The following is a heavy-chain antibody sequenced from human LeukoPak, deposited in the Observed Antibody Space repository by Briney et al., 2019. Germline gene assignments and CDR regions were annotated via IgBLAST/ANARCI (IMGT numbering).Heavy chain of an antibody. Sequence: GGSLRLSCAASGFTFSSYGMHWVRQAPGKGLEWVAVISYDGSNKYYADSVKGRFTISRDNSKNTLYLQMNSLRAEDTAVYYCAKTYYDSEGPFDYWGQGTLVTVSS. J-gene: IGHJ4*02. CDR2: ISYDGSNK. V-gene: IGHV3-30*18. D-gene: IGHD3-22*01. CDR3: AKTYYDSEGPFDY. CDR1: GFTFSSYG.